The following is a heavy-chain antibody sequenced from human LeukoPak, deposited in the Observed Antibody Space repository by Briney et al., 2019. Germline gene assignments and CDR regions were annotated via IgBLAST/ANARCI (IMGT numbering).Heavy chain of an antibody. CDR1: GFTFSSYW. CDR2: IKQDGSEK. V-gene: IGHV3-7*01. Sequence: GGSLRLSCAASGFTFSSYWMSWVRQAPGKGLEWVANIKQDGSEKYYVDSVKGRFTISRDNAKNSLYLQMNSLRAEDTAVYYCAREPTYTSSWYATCDYWGQGIQVTVSS. CDR3: AREPTYTSSWYATCDY. J-gene: IGHJ4*02. D-gene: IGHD6-13*01.